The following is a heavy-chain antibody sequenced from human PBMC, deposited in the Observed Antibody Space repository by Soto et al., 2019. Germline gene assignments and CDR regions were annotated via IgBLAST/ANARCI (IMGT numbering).Heavy chain of an antibody. Sequence: EVYLVESGGGLVKPGGSLRLSCATSGFPFNNAWMNWVRQVTGKGLEWVGRIKPKTDGGATDYAAPVKGRFTISRDDSKNTVYLEMNSLKIADTALYSCATHSRITGTPDSWGQGTLVTVSS. CDR3: ATHSRITGTPDS. CDR2: IKPKTDGGAT. CDR1: GFPFNNAW. V-gene: IGHV3-15*07. D-gene: IGHD1-7*01. J-gene: IGHJ4*02.